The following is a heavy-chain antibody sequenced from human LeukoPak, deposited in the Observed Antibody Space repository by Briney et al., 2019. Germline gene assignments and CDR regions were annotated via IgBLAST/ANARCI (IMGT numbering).Heavy chain of an antibody. CDR3: ARGGIVPYYVCY. Sequence: SETLSLTCAVYGGSFSGYYWSWIRKPPGKGREWIGEINHSGSTNYNPSLKSRVTISVDTSKNQFSLKLRSVTAADTAVYYCARGGIVPYYVCYWGQETLDTVSS. CDR2: INHSGST. D-gene: IGHD3-22*01. CDR1: GGSFSGYY. J-gene: IGHJ4*02. V-gene: IGHV4-34*01.